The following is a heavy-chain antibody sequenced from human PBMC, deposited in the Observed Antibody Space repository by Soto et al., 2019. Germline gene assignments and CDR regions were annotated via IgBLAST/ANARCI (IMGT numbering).Heavy chain of an antibody. CDR3: ASARSRWELFFDY. CDR1: GGSISSGDTY. V-gene: IGHV4-30-4*01. Sequence: QVQLQESGPGLVKPSQTLSLTCTVSGGSISSGDTYWSWIRQTPGKGLEWIGYIFYRGTTDDNPSLESRITISVDTSENQFSLKLTSVNAAAAAVYYCASARSRWELFFDYWGQGTLVTVSS. CDR2: IFYRGTT. J-gene: IGHJ4*02. D-gene: IGHD1-26*01.